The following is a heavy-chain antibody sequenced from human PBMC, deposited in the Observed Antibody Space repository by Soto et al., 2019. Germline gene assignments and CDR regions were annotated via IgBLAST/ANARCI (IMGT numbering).Heavy chain of an antibody. CDR1: GFTFSSYG. D-gene: IGHD3-22*01. CDR3: AKVYDSSGYYPFWDAFDI. CDR2: ISYDGSNK. J-gene: IGHJ3*02. Sequence: LRLSCAASGFTFSSYGIHWVRQSPCKGLEWVAFISYDGSNKYYADSVKGRFTISRDNSKNTLYLQMNSLRAEDTAVYYCAKVYDSSGYYPFWDAFDIWGQGTMVTVSS. V-gene: IGHV3-30*18.